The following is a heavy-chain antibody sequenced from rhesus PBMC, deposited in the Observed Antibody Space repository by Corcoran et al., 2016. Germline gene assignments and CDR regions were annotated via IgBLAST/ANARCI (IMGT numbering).Heavy chain of an antibody. CDR3: AGQTDTTPSSGLDS. CDR1: GGSIRTSNW. Sequence: QVQLQESGPGLVKPSENLSLTCAVSGGSIRTSNWWNWIRQPPGKGLEWIGYISGSSRTTDYNPSLKTPGTSSTDTSKNQFSLKLISVTAEDMAMYSCAGQTDTTPSSGLDSWGQGVVGTVSS. J-gene: IGHJ6*01. CDR2: ISGSSRTT. D-gene: IGHD5-12*01. V-gene: IGHV4-65*01.